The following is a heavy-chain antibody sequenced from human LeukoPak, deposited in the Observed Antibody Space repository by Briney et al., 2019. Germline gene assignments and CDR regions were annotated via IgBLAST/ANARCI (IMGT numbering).Heavy chain of an antibody. V-gene: IGHV3-30*18. CDR1: GFTFSSYG. CDR2: ISYDGSNK. CDR3: AERAVVVAAKFGNYFDY. D-gene: IGHD2-15*01. Sequence: GRSLRLSCAASGFTFSSYGMHWVRQAPGKGLEWVAVISYDGSNKYYADSVKGRFTISRDNSKNTLYLQMNSLRAEDTAVYYCAERAVVVAAKFGNYFDYWGQGTLVTVSS. J-gene: IGHJ4*02.